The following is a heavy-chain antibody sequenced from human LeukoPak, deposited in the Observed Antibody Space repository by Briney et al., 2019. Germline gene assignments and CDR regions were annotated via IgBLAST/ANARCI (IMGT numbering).Heavy chain of an antibody. V-gene: IGHV3-23*01. D-gene: IGHD3-10*01. J-gene: IGHJ4*02. Sequence: PGGTLRLSCAASGFTFSSYGMSWVRQAPGKGLEWVSAISGSGGSTYYADSVKGRLTISRDNSKNTLYLQMNSLRAEDTAVYYCAKDTSYYYGSGSHSSFDYWGQGTLVTVSS. CDR3: AKDTSYYYGSGSHSSFDY. CDR1: GFTFSSYG. CDR2: ISGSGGST.